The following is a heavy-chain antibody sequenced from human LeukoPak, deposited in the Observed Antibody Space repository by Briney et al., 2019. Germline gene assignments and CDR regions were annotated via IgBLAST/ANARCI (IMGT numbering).Heavy chain of an antibody. CDR2: IYYSGSP. D-gene: IGHD3-9*01. CDR3: ARGPLTPYWFDP. CDR1: GGSISSSSYY. V-gene: IGHV4-39*07. Sequence: SETLSLTCTVSGGSISSSSYYWGWIRQPPGKGLEWIGSIYYSGSPYYNPSLKSRVTISVDTSKNQCSLKLSSVTAADTAVYYCARGPLTPYWFDPWGQGTLVTVSS. J-gene: IGHJ5*02.